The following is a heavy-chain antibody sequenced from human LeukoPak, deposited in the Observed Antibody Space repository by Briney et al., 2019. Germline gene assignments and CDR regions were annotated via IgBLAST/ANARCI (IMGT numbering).Heavy chain of an antibody. V-gene: IGHV7-4-1*02. CDR1: GYTFTNYA. Sequence: RASVRLSCTASGYTFTNYAMNWVRQAPGQGLEWMGWIHPSTGNPTYAQCFTGRFVFSLDTSVSTTYLQISSLKAEDTAVYYCARAYQRLGELSLPDYWGQGTLVTVSS. CDR3: ARAYQRLGELSLPDY. D-gene: IGHD3-16*02. J-gene: IGHJ4*02. CDR2: IHPSTGNP.